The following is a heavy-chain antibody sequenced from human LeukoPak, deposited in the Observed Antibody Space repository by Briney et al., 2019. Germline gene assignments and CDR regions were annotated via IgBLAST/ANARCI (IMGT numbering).Heavy chain of an antibody. J-gene: IGHJ4*02. V-gene: IGHV1-46*01. CDR1: GYTFTSYY. CDR2: INPSGGST. D-gene: IGHD3-22*01. Sequence: GASVKVSCKASGYTFTSYYMHWVRQAPGQGLEWMGIINPSGGSTSYAQKFQGRVTMTRDTSTSTVYMELSSLRSDDTAVYYCAREGLPDHQTYYYDSSGYPNDYWGQGTLVTVSS. CDR3: AREGLPDHQTYYYDSSGYPNDY.